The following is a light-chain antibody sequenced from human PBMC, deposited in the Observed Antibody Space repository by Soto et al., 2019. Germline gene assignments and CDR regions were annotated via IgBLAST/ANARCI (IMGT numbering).Light chain of an antibody. Sequence: QSVLTQPASVSGSPGQSITISCAGTMRDVGAYNLVSWYQQHPGRAPQLIIYEVRNRPSGISFRFSGSKSGNTASLTISGLQAEDEADYYCSSYTSTSSLIFGGG. CDR3: SSYTSTSSLI. CDR1: MRDVGAYNL. V-gene: IGLV2-14*01. CDR2: EVR. J-gene: IGLJ2*01.